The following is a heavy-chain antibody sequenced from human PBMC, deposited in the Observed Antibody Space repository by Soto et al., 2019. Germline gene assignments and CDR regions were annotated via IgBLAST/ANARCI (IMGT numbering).Heavy chain of an antibody. CDR2: ITETGGDT. Sequence: GGSLRLSTAASGFTFSSFVMRWVRQTPGKGLEWVSTITETGGDTYYTDSVKGRFTISRDNSKNTLYLQMSSLRAEDTALYYCTKASSDRHHMDVWGQGTTVTVSS. J-gene: IGHJ6*02. V-gene: IGHV3-23*01. CDR1: GFTFSSFV. CDR3: TKASSDRHHMDV.